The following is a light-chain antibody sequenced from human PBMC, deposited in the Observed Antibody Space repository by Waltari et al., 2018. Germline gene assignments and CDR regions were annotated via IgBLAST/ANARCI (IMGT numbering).Light chain of an antibody. CDR3: QQYYSTPWT. Sequence: DIVMTQSPDSLAVSLGERATINCKSSQSVLYSSNNKNDLAWYQQRPRQPPKLIMYWASTRESGVPDPFSGSGSGTDFTLTISSLQAEDVAVYYCQQYYSTPWTFGQGTKVEIK. CDR1: QSVLYSSNNKND. J-gene: IGKJ1*01. V-gene: IGKV4-1*01. CDR2: WAS.